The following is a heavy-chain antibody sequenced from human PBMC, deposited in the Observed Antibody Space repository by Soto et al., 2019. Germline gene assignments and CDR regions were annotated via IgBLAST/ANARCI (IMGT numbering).Heavy chain of an antibody. CDR3: AQGVVPGSDYYYYGMDV. CDR2: ISSSSSTI. V-gene: IGHV3-48*02. D-gene: IGHD2-2*01. CDR1: GFTFSSYS. J-gene: IGHJ6*02. Sequence: GGSLRLSCAASGFTFSSYSMNWVRQAPGKGLEWVSYISSSSSTIYYADSVKGRFTISRDNAKNSLYLQMNSLRDEDTAVYYCAQGVVPGSDYYYYGMDVWGQGTTVTVSS.